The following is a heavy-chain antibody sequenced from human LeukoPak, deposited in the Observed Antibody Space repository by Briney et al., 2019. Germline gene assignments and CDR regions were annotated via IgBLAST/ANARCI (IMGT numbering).Heavy chain of an antibody. CDR3: ARDSGYYDSSGYYSVRASDI. CDR2: INPNSGGT. CDR1: GYTFTGYY. D-gene: IGHD3-22*01. Sequence: GASVKVSCKASGYTFTGYYMHWVRQAPGQGLEWMGWINPNSGGTNYAQKFQGRVTMTRDTSISTAYMELSRLRSDDTAVYYCARDSGYYDSSGYYSVRASDIWGQGTMVTVSS. V-gene: IGHV1-2*02. J-gene: IGHJ3*02.